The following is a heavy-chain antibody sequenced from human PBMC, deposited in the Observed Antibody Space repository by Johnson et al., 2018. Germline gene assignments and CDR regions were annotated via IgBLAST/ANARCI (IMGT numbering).Heavy chain of an antibody. V-gene: IGHV3-30-3*01. D-gene: IGHD6-13*01. CDR1: GFTFRSYA. J-gene: IGHJ6*03. CDR2: IAYDGSNK. Sequence: QVQLVESGGGVVQPGRSLRLSCAASGFTFRSYAMHWVRQAPGQGLEWVAVIAYDGSNKYYEDSVKGRFTISRDNSKNTMYLQMNSLRAQDTAVFYCAKAVGQQLPGGYYYYYMDVWGKGTTVTVSS. CDR3: AKAVGQQLPGGYYYYYMDV.